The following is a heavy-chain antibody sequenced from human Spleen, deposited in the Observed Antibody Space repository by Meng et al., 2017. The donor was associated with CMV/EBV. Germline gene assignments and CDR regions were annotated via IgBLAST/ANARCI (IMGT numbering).Heavy chain of an antibody. CDR2: IYKSGDT. V-gene: IGHV3-53*01. D-gene: IGHD6-19*01. CDR1: GFTVSSNY. CDR3: AREGIITVAGNYYGMDV. J-gene: IGHJ6*02. Sequence: GGPLSLSCAAYGFTVSSNYMSWVRQGPGKGLEWVSVIYKSGDTYYADSVNGRFTISRDNSKNMMYLQMNSLRAEDTAVYYCAREGIITVAGNYYGMDVWGQGTTVTVSS.